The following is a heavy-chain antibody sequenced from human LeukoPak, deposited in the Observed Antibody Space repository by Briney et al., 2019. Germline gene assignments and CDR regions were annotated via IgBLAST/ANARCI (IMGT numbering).Heavy chain of an antibody. CDR1: GFIFSQYS. CDR3: VRDLGGRSGH. CDR2: IRSSSET. J-gene: IGHJ4*02. V-gene: IGHV3-48*04. Sequence: GGSLRLSCAASGFIFSQYSMNWVRQAPGEGLEWVSHIRSSSETFYADSVKGRSTIFRDNAKNTLYLQMNSLRAEDTAVYYCVRDLGGRSGHWGQGTLVTVSS. D-gene: IGHD1-26*01.